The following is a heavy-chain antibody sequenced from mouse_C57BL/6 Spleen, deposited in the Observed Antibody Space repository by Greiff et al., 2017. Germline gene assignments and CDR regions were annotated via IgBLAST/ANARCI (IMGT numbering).Heavy chain of an antibody. CDR2: INPGSGGT. J-gene: IGHJ1*03. D-gene: IGHD2-3*01. V-gene: IGHV1-54*01. Sequence: QVQLQQSGAELVRPGTSVKVSCKASGYAFTNYLIEWVKQRPGQGLEWIGVINPGSGGTNYNEKFKGKATLTADKSSSTAYMQLSSLTSEDSAVYVCARRDGDWYFDVWGTGTTVTVSS. CDR1: GYAFTNYL. CDR3: ARRDGDWYFDV.